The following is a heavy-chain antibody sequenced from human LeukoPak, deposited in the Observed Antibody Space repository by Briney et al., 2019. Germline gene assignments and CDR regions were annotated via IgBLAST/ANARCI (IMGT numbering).Heavy chain of an antibody. Sequence: SVKVSCKASGYTFTSYAISWVRQAPGQGLEWMGGIIPIFGTANYAQKFQGRVTITADESTSTAYMELSSLRSEDTAVYYCARSQDGVYFDYWGQGTLVTVSS. V-gene: IGHV1-69*13. CDR1: GYTFTSYA. J-gene: IGHJ4*02. CDR2: IIPIFGTA. D-gene: IGHD2-8*01. CDR3: ARSQDGVYFDY.